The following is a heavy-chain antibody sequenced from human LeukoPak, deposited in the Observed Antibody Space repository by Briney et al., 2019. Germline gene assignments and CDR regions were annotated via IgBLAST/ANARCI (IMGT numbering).Heavy chain of an antibody. D-gene: IGHD6-19*01. CDR1: GFTFSSYA. J-gene: IGHJ5*02. Sequence: GGSLRLSCAASGFTFSSYAMHWVRQAPGKGLEWVAVISYDGSNKYYADSVKGRFTISRDNSKNTLYLQMNSLRAEDTAVYYCARSGEQWLVFTTINWYDPWGQGTLVTVSS. CDR2: ISYDGSNK. CDR3: ARSGEQWLVFTTINWYDP. V-gene: IGHV3-30*04.